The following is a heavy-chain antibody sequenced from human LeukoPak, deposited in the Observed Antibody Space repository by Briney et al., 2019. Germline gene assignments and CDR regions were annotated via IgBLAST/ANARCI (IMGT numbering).Heavy chain of an antibody. V-gene: IGHV3-23*01. CDR3: AKRRTIKYGSGSYPDY. D-gene: IGHD3-10*01. Sequence: PGGSLRLSCAASGFTFSSYAMSWVRQAPGKGLEWVSAISGSGGSTYYADSVKGRFTISRDNSKNTLYLQMNSLRAEDTAVYYCAKRRTIKYGSGSYPDYWGQGTLVTVSS. CDR2: ISGSGGST. J-gene: IGHJ4*02. CDR1: GFTFSSYA.